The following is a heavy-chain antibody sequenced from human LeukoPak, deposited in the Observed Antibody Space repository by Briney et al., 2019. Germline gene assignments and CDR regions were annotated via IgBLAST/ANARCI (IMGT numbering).Heavy chain of an antibody. CDR3: ARVAAPEHYYYMDV. Sequence: SVKVSCKASGGTFSSYAISWVRQAPGQGLEWMGRIIPILGIANYAQKFQGRVTITADKSTSTAYMELRSLRSDDTAVYYCARVAAPEHYYYMDVWGKGTTVTVSS. J-gene: IGHJ6*03. D-gene: IGHD6-6*01. CDR1: GGTFSSYA. CDR2: IIPILGIA. V-gene: IGHV1-69*04.